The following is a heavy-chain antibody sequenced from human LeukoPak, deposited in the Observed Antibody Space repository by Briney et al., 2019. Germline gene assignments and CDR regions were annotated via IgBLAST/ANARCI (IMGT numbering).Heavy chain of an antibody. J-gene: IGHJ5*02. CDR1: GYTFINSY. CDR3: ARAGGRSWFDP. Sequence: ASVKVSCKASGYTFINSYIHGVRQAPGQGLEWMGSMNPKSGGTKYAQKFQGRVSMTRDTSISTAYMELASLTSDDTAVYYCARAGGRSWFDPWGQGTLVTVSS. V-gene: IGHV1-2*02. D-gene: IGHD1-26*01. CDR2: MNPKSGGT.